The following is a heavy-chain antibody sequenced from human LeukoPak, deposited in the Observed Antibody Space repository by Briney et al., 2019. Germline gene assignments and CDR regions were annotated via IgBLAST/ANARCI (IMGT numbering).Heavy chain of an antibody. Sequence: GRSLRLSCAASGFTFSSYAMHWVRQAPGKGLEWVAVLSYDGSNKYYADSVKGRFTISRDNSKNTLYLQMNSLRAEDTAVYYCARDRTAAGPYYGMDVWGQGTTVTVSS. CDR3: ARDRTAAGPYYGMDV. J-gene: IGHJ6*02. CDR1: GFTFSSYA. CDR2: LSYDGSNK. V-gene: IGHV3-30*04. D-gene: IGHD6-13*01.